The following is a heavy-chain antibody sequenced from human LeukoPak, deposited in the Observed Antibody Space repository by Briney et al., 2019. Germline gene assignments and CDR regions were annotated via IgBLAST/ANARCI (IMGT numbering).Heavy chain of an antibody. CDR3: AKVLPTSGWSSSCYFDY. CDR2: VSGNGGLT. Sequence: GGSLRLSCAASGLTFTTYAMSWVRQAPGKGLEWVSAVSGNGGLTYYADSVKGRFIISRDNSKNTLSLQMNSLRAKDTAMYYCAKVLPTSGWSSSCYFDYWGQGTLVTVSS. V-gene: IGHV3-23*01. J-gene: IGHJ4*02. CDR1: GLTFTTYA. D-gene: IGHD6-19*01.